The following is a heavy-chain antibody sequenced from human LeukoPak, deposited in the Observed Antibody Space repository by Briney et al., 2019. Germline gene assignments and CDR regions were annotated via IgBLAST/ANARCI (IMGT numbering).Heavy chain of an antibody. J-gene: IGHJ6*02. V-gene: IGHV3-23*01. D-gene: IGHD3-22*01. CDR3: ARLETYYYYGMDV. CDR2: ISGSGGST. CDR1: GFTFSSYA. Sequence: PGWSLRLSCAASGFTFSSYAMSWVRQAPGKGLEWVSAISGSGGSTYYADSVKGRFTISRDNSKNTLYLQMNSLRAEDTAVYYCARLETYYYYGMDVWGQGTTVTVSS.